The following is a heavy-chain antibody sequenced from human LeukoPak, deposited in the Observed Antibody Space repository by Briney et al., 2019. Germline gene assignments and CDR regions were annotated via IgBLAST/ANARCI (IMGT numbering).Heavy chain of an antibody. CDR1: GFTFSSYS. CDR2: ISYDGSNK. Sequence: PGRSLRLSCAASGFTFSSYSIHWVRQAPGKGLEWVAVISYDGSNKYYVDSVKGRFTISRDNSKNTLYLQMNSLRAEDTAVYYCARDPYGDYSFDYWGQGTVVTVSS. J-gene: IGHJ4*02. D-gene: IGHD4-17*01. CDR3: ARDPYGDYSFDY. V-gene: IGHV3-30*03.